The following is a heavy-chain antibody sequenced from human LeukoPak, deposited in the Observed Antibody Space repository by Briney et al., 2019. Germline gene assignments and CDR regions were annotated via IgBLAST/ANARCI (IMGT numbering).Heavy chain of an antibody. CDR1: GGSISSYY. Sequence: SETLSLTCTVSGGSISSYYWSWIRQPPGKRLEWIGYIYYSGSTNYNPSLKSRVTISVDTSKNQFSLKLSSVTAADTAVYYCARLGGSYGMDVWGQGTTVTVSS. CDR2: IYYSGST. J-gene: IGHJ6*02. V-gene: IGHV4-59*12. CDR3: ARLGGSYGMDV. D-gene: IGHD3-16*01.